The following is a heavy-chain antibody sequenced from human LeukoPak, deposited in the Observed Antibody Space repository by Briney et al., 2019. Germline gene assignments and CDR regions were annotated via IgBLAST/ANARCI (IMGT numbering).Heavy chain of an antibody. D-gene: IGHD1-1*01. Sequence: SQTLSLTCAISGDSVSSNSAAWNWISQSPSRGLEWLGRTYYRSKWRNDYAVSVKSRITVNPDTSKNQFSLQLFSVTPEDTAVYYCARLDNWVFDYWGQGTLVTVSS. CDR3: ARLDNWVFDY. CDR1: GDSVSSNSAA. V-gene: IGHV6-1*01. J-gene: IGHJ4*02. CDR2: TYYRSKWRN.